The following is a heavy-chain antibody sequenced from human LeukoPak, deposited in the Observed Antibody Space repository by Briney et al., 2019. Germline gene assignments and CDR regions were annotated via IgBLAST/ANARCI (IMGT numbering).Heavy chain of an antibody. J-gene: IGHJ4*02. Sequence: ASVKVSCKVSGYTLTELSMHWVRQAPGKGREWMGGFDPEDGETIYAQKFQGRVTMTEDTSTDTAYMELSSLRSEDTAVYYCATSISYYYDSSGSDYWGQGTLVTVSS. D-gene: IGHD3-22*01. CDR3: ATSISYYYDSSGSDY. CDR2: FDPEDGET. CDR1: GYTLTELS. V-gene: IGHV1-24*01.